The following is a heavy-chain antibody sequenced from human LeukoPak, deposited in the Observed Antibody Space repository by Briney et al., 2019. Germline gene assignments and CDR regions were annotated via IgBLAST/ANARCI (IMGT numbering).Heavy chain of an antibody. V-gene: IGHV3-21*04. D-gene: IGHD5-18*01. CDR2: ISSSSSYI. CDR3: AKRIQSAMATGY. Sequence: GGSLRLSCAASGFTFSSYSMNWVRQAPGKGLEWVSSISSSSSYIYYADSVKGRFTISRDNAKNSLYLQMNSLRAEDTAVYYCAKRIQSAMATGYWGQGTLVTVSS. J-gene: IGHJ4*02. CDR1: GFTFSSYS.